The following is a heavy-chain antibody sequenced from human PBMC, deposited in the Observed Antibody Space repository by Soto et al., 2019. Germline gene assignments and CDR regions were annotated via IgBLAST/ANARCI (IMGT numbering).Heavy chain of an antibody. D-gene: IGHD4-4*01. Sequence: PSETVSLTCAVYGGSFIGYYWSWIRHPPGKGLEWIGEINHSGSTNYNPSLKSRVTISVDTSKNQFSLNLSSVTAADTPVYYCARTTTEYIRRHGCNPLDYWGQGPLVTVST. J-gene: IGHJ4*02. CDR1: GGSFIGYY. CDR3: ARTTTEYIRRHGCNPLDY. CDR2: INHSGST. V-gene: IGHV4-34*01.